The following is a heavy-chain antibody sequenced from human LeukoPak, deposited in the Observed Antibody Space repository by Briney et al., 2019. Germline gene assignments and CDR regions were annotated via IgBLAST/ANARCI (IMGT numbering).Heavy chain of an antibody. V-gene: IGHV4-39*01. Sequence: PSETLSLTCTVSGGSISSSSYYWGWIRQPPGKGLEWIGSTYYSGSTYYNPSLKSRVTISVDTSKNQFSLKLSSVTAADTAVYYCARHDIAVAALDYWGQGTLVTVSS. CDR1: GGSISSSSYY. J-gene: IGHJ4*02. CDR2: TYYSGST. D-gene: IGHD6-19*01. CDR3: ARHDIAVAALDY.